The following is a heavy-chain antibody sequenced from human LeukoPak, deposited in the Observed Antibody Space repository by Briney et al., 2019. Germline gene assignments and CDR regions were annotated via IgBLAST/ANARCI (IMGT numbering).Heavy chain of an antibody. Sequence: PGGSLRLSCAASGFTFSSYSMNWVRQAPGKGLEWVSSISSSSSYKYYADSVKGRFTISRDNAKNSLYLQMNSLRAEDTAVYYCARDLGAYWFGESKNYYYYGMDVWGQGTTVTVSS. CDR1: GFTFSSYS. D-gene: IGHD3-10*01. J-gene: IGHJ6*02. V-gene: IGHV3-21*01. CDR3: ARDLGAYWFGESKNYYYYGMDV. CDR2: ISSSSSYK.